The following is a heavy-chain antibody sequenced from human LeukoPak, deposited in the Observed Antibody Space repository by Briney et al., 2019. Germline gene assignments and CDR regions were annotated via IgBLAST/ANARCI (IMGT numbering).Heavy chain of an antibody. CDR2: INWNSGSI. J-gene: IGHJ2*01. D-gene: IGHD3-10*01. CDR1: GFTFDDYA. Sequence: GGPLRLSCAASGFTFDDYAMHWVRQAPGKGLEWVSGINWNSGSIGYGDSVKGRFTVSRDSAKNSLYLQMNSLRAEDTALYYCAKAIGGSYYWYFDLWGRGTLVTVSS. V-gene: IGHV3-9*01. CDR3: AKAIGGSYYWYFDL.